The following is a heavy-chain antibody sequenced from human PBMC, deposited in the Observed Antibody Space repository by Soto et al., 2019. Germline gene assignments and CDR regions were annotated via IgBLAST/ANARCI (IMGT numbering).Heavy chain of an antibody. CDR2: INHSGST. D-gene: IGHD3-3*01. Sequence: SETLSLTCAVYGGSFSGYYWSWIRQPPGKGLEWIGEINHSGSTNYNPSLKSRVTISVDTSKNQFSLKLSSVTAADTAVYYCARAVRGGAIFGVVIRNWFDPWGQGTLVTVSS. CDR1: GGSFSGYY. CDR3: ARAVRGGAIFGVVIRNWFDP. V-gene: IGHV4-34*01. J-gene: IGHJ5*02.